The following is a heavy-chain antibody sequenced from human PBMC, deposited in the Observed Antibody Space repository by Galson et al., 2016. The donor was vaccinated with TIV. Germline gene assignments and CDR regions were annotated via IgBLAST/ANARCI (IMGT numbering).Heavy chain of an antibody. CDR2: VSSSGGVL. J-gene: IGHJ4*02. V-gene: IGHV3-21*01. D-gene: IGHD5-18*01. CDR3: ARVKGDGEYSYGTFEF. CDR1: GFPFIHYS. Sequence: SLRLSCAGFGFPFIHYSVNWVRLAPGKGLEWVASVSSSGGVLYYADSVKGRFTISKDNAKNSLNLQMTSLRVEDTDVYYCARVKGDGEYSYGTFEFCGQGTQVTVSS.